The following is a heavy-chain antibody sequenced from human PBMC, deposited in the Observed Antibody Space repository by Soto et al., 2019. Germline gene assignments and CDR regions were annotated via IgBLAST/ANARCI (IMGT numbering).Heavy chain of an antibody. CDR2: IIPIFGTA. D-gene: IGHD6-19*01. CDR1: GGTFSSYS. J-gene: IGHJ4*02. CDR3: ASMPGIGVAGTGGRMSPHSFDY. Sequence: ASVKVSCKASGGTFSSYSISWVRQAPGQGLEWMGGIIPIFGTANYAQKFQGRVTITADESTSTAYMELSSLRSEDTAVYYCASMPGIGVAGTGGRMSPHSFDYWGQGTLVTVSS. V-gene: IGHV1-69*13.